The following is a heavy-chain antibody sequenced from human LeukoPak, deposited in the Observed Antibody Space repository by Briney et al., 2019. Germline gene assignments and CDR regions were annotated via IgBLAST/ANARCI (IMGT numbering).Heavy chain of an antibody. CDR1: GGSISSYY. Sequence: ASETLSLTCTVSGGSISSYYWNWIRQPPGKGLEWIGYIYYSGSTNYNPSLKSRVTISVDTSKNQFSLKLSSVTAADTAVYYCARGLGVVTATLDHWGQGTLVTVSS. D-gene: IGHD2-21*02. V-gene: IGHV4-59*01. CDR2: IYYSGST. J-gene: IGHJ4*02. CDR3: ARGLGVVTATLDH.